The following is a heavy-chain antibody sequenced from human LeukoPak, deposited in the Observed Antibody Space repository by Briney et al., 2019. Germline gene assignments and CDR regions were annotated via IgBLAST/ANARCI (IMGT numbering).Heavy chain of an antibody. D-gene: IGHD3-22*01. J-gene: IGHJ4*02. CDR1: GFTFSSYS. Sequence: GGSLRLSCAASGFTFSSYSMNWVRQAPGKGLEWVSYINSRSSTIYYADSVKGRFTISRDNSKNTLYLQMNSLRAEDTAEYYCAKEPAYYYDSSGYYYYDYWGQGTLVTVSS. CDR2: INSRSSTI. CDR3: AKEPAYYYDSSGYYYYDY. V-gene: IGHV3-48*01.